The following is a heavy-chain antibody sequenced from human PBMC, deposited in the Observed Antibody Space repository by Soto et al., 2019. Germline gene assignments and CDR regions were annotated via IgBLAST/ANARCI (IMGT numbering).Heavy chain of an antibody. CDR2: INPIFGTA. CDR1: GGTFSSYS. D-gene: IGHD6-13*01. Sequence: ASVNVSCKASGGTFSSYSLSWVRPAPGQLLEVMGVINPIFGTANYAHKFQGRVTITADKSTSTAYIELSSLRSEDTAVYYCARGGQQLGFMWFEPWRQGTLVTVSS. CDR3: ARGGQQLGFMWFEP. J-gene: IGHJ5*02. V-gene: IGHV1-69*06.